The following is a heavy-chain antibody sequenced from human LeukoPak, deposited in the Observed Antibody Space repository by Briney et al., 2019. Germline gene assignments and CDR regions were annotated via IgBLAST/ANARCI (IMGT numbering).Heavy chain of an antibody. CDR3: ARASDSSGYYSYFDX. CDR1: GFTFSSYS. Sequence: GGSLRLSCAASGFTFSSYSMNWVRQAPGKGREWASPIRSGSSYISYADSVKGRFTISRDNAKNSLYLQMNSLRAEDTAVYYCARASDSSGYYSYFDXXGQGTLVTVSX. J-gene: IGHJ1*01. CDR2: IRSGSSYI. V-gene: IGHV3-21*01. D-gene: IGHD3-22*01.